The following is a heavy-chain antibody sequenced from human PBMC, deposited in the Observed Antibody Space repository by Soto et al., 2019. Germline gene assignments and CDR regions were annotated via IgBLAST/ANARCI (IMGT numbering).Heavy chain of an antibody. J-gene: IGHJ6*02. CDR2: TYYRSKWYN. Sequence: PSQTLSLTCAISGDSVSSNSAAWNWIRQPPSRGLEWLGRTYYRSKWYNDYAVSVKSRITINPDTSKNQFSLQLNSVTPEDTAVYYCARDSPHSSSSESSGYYYYGMDVWGQGTTVTVSS. CDR3: ARDSPHSSSSESSGYYYYGMDV. V-gene: IGHV6-1*01. D-gene: IGHD6-6*01. CDR1: GDSVSSNSAA.